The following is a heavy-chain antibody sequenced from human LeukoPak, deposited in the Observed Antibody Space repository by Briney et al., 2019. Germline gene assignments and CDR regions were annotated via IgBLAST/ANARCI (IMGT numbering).Heavy chain of an antibody. CDR1: GFTFSSYW. V-gene: IGHV4-39*01. Sequence: GSLRLSCAASGFTFSSYWMSWVREAPGKGLEWIGSIYYSGSTYYNPSLKSRVTISVDTSKNQFSLKLSSVTAADTAVYYCARLITMVRGVRVFYFDYWGQGTLVTVSS. CDR3: ARLITMVRGVRVFYFDY. J-gene: IGHJ4*02. D-gene: IGHD3-10*01. CDR2: IYYSGST.